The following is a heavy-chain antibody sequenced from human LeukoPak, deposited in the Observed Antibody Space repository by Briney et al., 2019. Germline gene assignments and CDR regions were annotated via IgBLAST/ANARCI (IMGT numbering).Heavy chain of an antibody. CDR3: ARRRARWELRFLDY. CDR2: IYYSGST. V-gene: IGHV4-59*12. J-gene: IGHJ4*02. Sequence: SGGSISSXXXXXIRXXPGXXXXXXXYIYYSGSTNHNPSLKSRVTISVDTSKNQFSLKLSSVTAADTAVYYCARRRARWELRFLDYWGQGTLVTVSS. CDR1: GGSISSXX. D-gene: IGHD1-26*01.